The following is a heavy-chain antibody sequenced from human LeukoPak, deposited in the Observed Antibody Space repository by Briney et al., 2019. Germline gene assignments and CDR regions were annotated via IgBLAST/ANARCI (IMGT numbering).Heavy chain of an antibody. J-gene: IGHJ4*02. CDR3: VKVPYFDSSGYHGY. Sequence: GGSLRLSCAASEFTFSNYAMHWVRQAPGKGLEWVAFIRYDGSHKDYADSEKGRFTISRDNSRNTLYLQMNRLRAEDTAIYYCVKVPYFDSSGYHGYWGQGTLVTVSS. CDR2: IRYDGSHK. D-gene: IGHD3-22*01. V-gene: IGHV3-30*02. CDR1: EFTFSNYA.